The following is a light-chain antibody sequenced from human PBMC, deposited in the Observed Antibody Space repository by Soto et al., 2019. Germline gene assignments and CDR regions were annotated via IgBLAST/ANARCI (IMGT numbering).Light chain of an antibody. V-gene: IGLV4-69*01. Sequence: QPVLTQSPSASASLGASVKLTCTLSSGHSSYAIAWHQQQPEKGPRYLMKLSSDGSHSKGDGIPDRFSGSSSGAERYLTISSLQSEDEADYYYQTWDTGARVVFGGGTKLTVL. CDR1: SGHSSYA. J-gene: IGLJ2*01. CDR3: QTWDTGARVV. CDR2: LSSDGSH.